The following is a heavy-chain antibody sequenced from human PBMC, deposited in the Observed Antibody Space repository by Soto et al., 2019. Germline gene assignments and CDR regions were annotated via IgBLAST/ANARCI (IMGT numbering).Heavy chain of an antibody. J-gene: IGHJ4*02. Sequence: EVQLLESGGGLVQPGGSLTLSCAASGFTFSDYTMTWVRQAPGKVLECISVILADFNTYYAGSVRGRFTISRDNSKNTLYRQVGSLRAEATAGYYCARRGDGYFYYWGKGALVTVSS. CDR3: ARRGDGYFYY. V-gene: IGHV3-23*03. CDR2: ILADFNT. CDR1: GFTFSDYT.